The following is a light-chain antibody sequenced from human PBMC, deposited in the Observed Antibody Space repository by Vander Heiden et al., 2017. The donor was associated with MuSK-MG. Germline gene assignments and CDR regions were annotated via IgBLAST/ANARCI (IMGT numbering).Light chain of an antibody. CDR1: QSIDTY. CDR3: RQIDRNPPIT. V-gene: IGKV1-39*01. CDR2: AAS. J-gene: IGKJ4*01. Sequence: DIQMTQSSSSLSASVGDRVTITCRASQSIDTYVDWYQQRPGKAPKLLTYAASTLQSGVPSRFSGSGYGTDFTLTISSRQPEDFAAYYCRQIDRNPPITFGGGTKVEI.